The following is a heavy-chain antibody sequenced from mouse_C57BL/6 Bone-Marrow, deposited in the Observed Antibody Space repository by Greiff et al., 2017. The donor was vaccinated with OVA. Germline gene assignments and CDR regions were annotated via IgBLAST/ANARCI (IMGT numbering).Heavy chain of an antibody. CDR1: GYTFTSYW. CDR3: ANYYEGEFAY. V-gene: IGHV1-52*01. D-gene: IGHD2-4*01. CDR2: IDPSDSET. J-gene: IGHJ3*01. Sequence: QVQLKQPGAELVRPGSSVKLSCKASGYTFTSYWMHWVKQRPIQGLEWIGNIDPSDSETHYNQKFKDKATLTVDKSSSTAYMQLSSLTSEDSVVYYCANYYEGEFAYWGQGTLVTVSA.